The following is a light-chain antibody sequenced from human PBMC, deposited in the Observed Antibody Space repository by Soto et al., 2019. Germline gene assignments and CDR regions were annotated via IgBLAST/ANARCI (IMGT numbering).Light chain of an antibody. Sequence: QSVVTQPPSVSAAPGQKVTISCSGSSSSSHIGHHSVSWYQHLPGTAPKLLIYGNHNRPSGVPERFSGSKSGTSATLAITGLQAEDEADYYCQSYDRRLSGYVFGTGTKLTVL. CDR2: GNH. V-gene: IGLV1-40*01. CDR3: QSYDRRLSGYV. J-gene: IGLJ1*01. CDR1: SSSSHIGHH.